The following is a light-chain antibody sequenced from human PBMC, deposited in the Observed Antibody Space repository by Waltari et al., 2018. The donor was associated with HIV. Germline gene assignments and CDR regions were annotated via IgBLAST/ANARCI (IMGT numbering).Light chain of an antibody. V-gene: IGLV1-51*01. CDR1: SSNIGNNY. J-gene: IGLJ3*02. Sequence: QSVLTQPPSVSAAPGQKVTISCSGSSSNIGNNYVTWYQQLPRTAPKPLIYDNNKRPSGMPDRFSGSKSGTSATLGITGLQTGDEADYYCGAWDNSLSAWVLGGGTQLTVL. CDR2: DNN. CDR3: GAWDNSLSAWV.